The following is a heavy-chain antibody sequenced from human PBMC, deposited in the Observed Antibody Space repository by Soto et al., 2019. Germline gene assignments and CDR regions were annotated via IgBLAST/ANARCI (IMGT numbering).Heavy chain of an antibody. CDR2: ISAYNGNT. V-gene: IGHV1-18*01. J-gene: IGHJ6*02. CDR3: ARGYCSSNSCYPYYYYGMDV. D-gene: IGHD2-2*01. Sequence: GASVKVSCKASGYTFTSYGISWVRQAPGQGLEWMGWISAYNGNTNYAQKLQGRVTMTTDTSTSTAYMELSSLRSGDTAVYYCARGYCSSNSCYPYYYYGMDVWGQGTTVTVSS. CDR1: GYTFTSYG.